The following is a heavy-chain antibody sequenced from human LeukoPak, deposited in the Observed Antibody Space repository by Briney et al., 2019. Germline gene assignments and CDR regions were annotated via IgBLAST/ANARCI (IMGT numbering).Heavy chain of an antibody. CDR3: ASRLNRGNRD. Sequence: GGSLRLSCVASGFTFSSYEMNWVRQAPGKGLEWVSYISSSGSTIYYADSVKGRFTISRDNAKNSLYLQMNSLRAEDTAVYYCASRLNRGNRDWGQGTLVTVSS. CDR1: GFTFSSYE. V-gene: IGHV3-48*03. CDR2: ISSSGSTI. J-gene: IGHJ4*02. D-gene: IGHD1-14*01.